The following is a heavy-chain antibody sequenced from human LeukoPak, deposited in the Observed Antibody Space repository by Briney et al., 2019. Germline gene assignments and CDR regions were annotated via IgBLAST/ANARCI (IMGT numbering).Heavy chain of an antibody. V-gene: IGHV3-48*03. CDR1: GFTFSSYQ. D-gene: IGHD6-13*01. CDR3: AREHYSSSCPDY. CDR2: ISSSGSTI. Sequence: QTGGSLRLSCVASGFTFSSYQMNWVRQAPGKGLEWVSYISSSGSTIYYADSVKGRFTISRDNAKNTLYLQMNSLRAEDTAVYYCAREHYSSSCPDYWGQGTLVTVSS. J-gene: IGHJ4*02.